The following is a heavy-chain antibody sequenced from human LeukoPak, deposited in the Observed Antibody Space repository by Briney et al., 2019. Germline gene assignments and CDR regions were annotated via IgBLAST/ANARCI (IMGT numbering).Heavy chain of an antibody. V-gene: IGHV3-23*01. CDR1: GFTFSSYA. CDR2: ISGSGGST. J-gene: IGHJ3*02. D-gene: IGHD3-22*01. CDR3: ARQARYYDSSGYSPGDDAFDI. Sequence: GSLRLSCAASGFTFSSYAMSWVRQAPGKGLEWVSAISGSGGSTYYADSMKGRFTISRDNSKNTLYLQMNSLRAEDTAVYYCARQARYYDSSGYSPGDDAFDIWGQGTMVTVSS.